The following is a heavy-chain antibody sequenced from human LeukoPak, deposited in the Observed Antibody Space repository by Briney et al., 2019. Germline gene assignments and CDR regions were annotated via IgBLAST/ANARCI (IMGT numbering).Heavy chain of an antibody. J-gene: IGHJ4*02. CDR2: IRSSSYI. D-gene: IGHD1-1*01. CDR1: GFTFSSYS. Sequence: GGSLRLSCAASGFTFSSYSMNWVRQAPGKGLEWVSSIRSSSYIYYADSVKGRFTISRDNAKNSLYLQMNSLRAEDTAVYYCARDRGVQLESDFDYWGQGTLVTVSS. V-gene: IGHV3-21*01. CDR3: ARDRGVQLESDFDY.